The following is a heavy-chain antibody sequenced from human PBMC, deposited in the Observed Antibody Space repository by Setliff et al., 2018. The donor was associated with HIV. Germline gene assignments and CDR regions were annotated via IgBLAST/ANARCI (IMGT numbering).Heavy chain of an antibody. CDR2: IKKDGSEI. V-gene: IGHV3-7*01. Sequence: TGGSLRLSCAASGFTFSNFWMDWVRQAPGKGLEWVATIKKDGSEIYYVDSVKGRFTISRDNAKDSLYLQMNSLRGEDTAVYYCAGSRGYFVKAEWGQGTLVTVSS. CDR3: AGSRGYFVKAE. D-gene: IGHD3-22*01. J-gene: IGHJ4*02. CDR1: GFTFSNFW.